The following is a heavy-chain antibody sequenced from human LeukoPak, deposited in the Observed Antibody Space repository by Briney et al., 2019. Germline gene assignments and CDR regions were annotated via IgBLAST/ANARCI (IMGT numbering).Heavy chain of an antibody. CDR3: ARTRGHIDY. CDR1: GFIVSSNY. D-gene: IGHD2-15*01. CDR2: IHVGDNV. V-gene: IGHV3-53*01. J-gene: IGHJ4*02. Sequence: GGSLRLSCVASGFIVSSNYLNWVRQAPGKGLEWLSIIHVGDNVYYADSVKGRFTISRDNSKNTLYLQMNSLRAEDTAVYYCARTRGHIDYWGQGTLVTVSS.